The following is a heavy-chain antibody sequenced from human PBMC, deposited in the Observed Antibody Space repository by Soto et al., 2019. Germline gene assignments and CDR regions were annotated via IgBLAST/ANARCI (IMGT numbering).Heavy chain of an antibody. V-gene: IGHV3-53*04. CDR1: GFTVSSNY. Sequence: EVQLVESGGGLVQPGGSLRLSCAASGFTVSSNYMSWVRQAPGKGLEWVSVIYSGGSTYYADSVKGRFTIFRHNSKNTVYLQMNSLSAEDTSVYYCARAHCSSTSCYPYWYFDLWGRGTLVTVSS. CDR3: ARAHCSSTSCYPYWYFDL. D-gene: IGHD2-2*01. J-gene: IGHJ2*01. CDR2: IYSGGST.